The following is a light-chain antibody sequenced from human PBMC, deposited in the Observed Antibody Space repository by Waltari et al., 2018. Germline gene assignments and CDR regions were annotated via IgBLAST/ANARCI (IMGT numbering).Light chain of an antibody. V-gene: IGKV3-11*01. Sequence: EIVLTQSPATLSLSPGERATLSCRASQSVSSYLAWYQQKTGQAPTLLISDASKRATGIPARFSGSGSGTDFTLTISSLEPEDFAVYYCQQRSNWPLTFGGGTKVEIK. J-gene: IGKJ4*01. CDR1: QSVSSY. CDR2: DAS. CDR3: QQRSNWPLT.